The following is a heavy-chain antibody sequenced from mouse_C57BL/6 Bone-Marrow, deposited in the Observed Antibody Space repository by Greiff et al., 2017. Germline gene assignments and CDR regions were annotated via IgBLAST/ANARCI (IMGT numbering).Heavy chain of an antibody. J-gene: IGHJ2*01. D-gene: IGHD2-1*01. Sequence: VQLQQSGPELVKPGASVKISCKASGYSFTSYYIHWVKQRPGQGLEWIGWIYPGSGNTKYNEKFKGMATLTADTSSSTAYMQLSSLTSEDSAVYYGAREGNWTYYFDYWGQGTTLTVSS. V-gene: IGHV1-66*01. CDR3: AREGNWTYYFDY. CDR2: IYPGSGNT. CDR1: GYSFTSYY.